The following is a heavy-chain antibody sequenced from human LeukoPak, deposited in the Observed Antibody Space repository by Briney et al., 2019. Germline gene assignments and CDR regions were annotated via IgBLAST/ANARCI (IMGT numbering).Heavy chain of an antibody. D-gene: IGHD3-22*01. CDR1: RFTFNIFG. V-gene: IGHV3-30*03. CDR2: ISSDGSNK. Sequence: GSLRLSCAASRFTFNIFGMHWVRQAPGKGLEWVAVISSDGSNKYYADSVKGRFTISRDNSKDTLYLQMTSLTIDDTAVYYCRAATRYLDYYYDYWGQGTLVTVSS. CDR3: RAATRYLDYYYDY. J-gene: IGHJ4*02.